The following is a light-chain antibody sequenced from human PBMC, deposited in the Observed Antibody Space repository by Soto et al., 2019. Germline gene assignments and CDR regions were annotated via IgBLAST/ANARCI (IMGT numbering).Light chain of an antibody. CDR1: QSVSNN. J-gene: IGKJ1*01. Sequence: ETIMTQSPATLSVSPGERAILSCRASQSVSNNLAWYQQKPGQAPRLLIYGASSRATGIPARFSGGGSGTDFTFTISSLLPEDFATYYCQQTYTTPRTFGQGTKVDIK. CDR2: GAS. V-gene: IGKV3-15*01. CDR3: QQTYTTPRT.